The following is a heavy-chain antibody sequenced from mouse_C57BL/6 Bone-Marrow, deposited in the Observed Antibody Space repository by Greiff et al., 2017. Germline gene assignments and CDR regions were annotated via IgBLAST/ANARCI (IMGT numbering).Heavy chain of an antibody. CDR2: IYPGSGST. J-gene: IGHJ2*01. D-gene: IGHD1-1*01. V-gene: IGHV1-55*01. CDR1: GYTFTSYW. CDR3: ARDRTTVVYFDY. Sequence: QVHVKQPGAGLVKPGASVKMSCKASGYTFTSYWITWVKQRPGQGLEWIGDIYPGSGSTNYNEKFKSKATLTVDTSSSTAYMQLSSLTSEDSAVYYCARDRTTVVYFDYWGQGTTLTVSS.